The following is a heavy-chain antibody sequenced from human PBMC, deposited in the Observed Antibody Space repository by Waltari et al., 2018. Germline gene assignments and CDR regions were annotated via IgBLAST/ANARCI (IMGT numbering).Heavy chain of an antibody. Sequence: QLQLQESGPGLVKPSGTLSLRCTVSGDSMSSTDWWSWVRQSPQKGLEWIGQVQYSGRSNYNPSCASRVTVSIDTSNTQFSLKLTSATAADTAMYYCARDRGRGIYLDTWGPGMQVTVSP. CDR3: ARDRGRGIYLDT. V-gene: IGHV4-4*02. D-gene: IGHD2-15*01. CDR1: GDSMSSTDW. CDR2: VQYSGRS. J-gene: IGHJ5*02.